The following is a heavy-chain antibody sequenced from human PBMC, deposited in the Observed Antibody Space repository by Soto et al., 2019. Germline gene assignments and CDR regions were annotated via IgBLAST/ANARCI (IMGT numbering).Heavy chain of an antibody. D-gene: IGHD1-1*01. J-gene: IGHJ6*02. V-gene: IGHV1-3*01. CDR3: ARGKGMEENYYYYGLDI. CDR2: INGGTGQT. Sequence: ASVKVSCKASGYTFTTHAMHWVRQAPGQSLEWMGWINGGTGQTKHSQRFQGRVNITRDTSASTAYVELSSLRSEDTAVYYCARGKGMEENYYYYGLDIWGQGTTVTV. CDR1: GYTFTTHA.